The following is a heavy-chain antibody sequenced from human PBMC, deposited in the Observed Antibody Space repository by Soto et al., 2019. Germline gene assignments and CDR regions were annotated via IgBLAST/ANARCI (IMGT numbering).Heavy chain of an antibody. J-gene: IGHJ6*02. D-gene: IGHD3-3*01. Sequence: EVQLLESGGGLVQPGGSLRLSCAASGFKFSDSAMSWVRQAPGKGLEWVSGIGGSGFAKYYADSVRGRFTVSRDNFNNTLYLEMNSLRAEDTAVYYCARDENTIYGVGIRGSAMDVWGQGTTVTVSS. CDR3: ARDENTIYGVGIRGSAMDV. V-gene: IGHV3-23*01. CDR2: IGGSGFAK. CDR1: GFKFSDSA.